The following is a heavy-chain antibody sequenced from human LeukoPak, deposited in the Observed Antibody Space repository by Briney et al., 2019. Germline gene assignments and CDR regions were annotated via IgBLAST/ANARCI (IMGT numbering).Heavy chain of an antibody. CDR2: IYPGDSDT. CDR3: ARGGIGSHNAFDI. CDR1: GYSFFNYW. D-gene: IGHD1-26*01. V-gene: IGHV5-51*01. J-gene: IGHJ3*02. Sequence: GESLKISCVGSGYSFFNYWIGWVRQMPGKGLEWVGIIYPGDSDTRYSPSFQGQVTISADKSISTAYLQWSSLKASDTAMYYCARGGIGSHNAFDIWGQGTMVTVSS.